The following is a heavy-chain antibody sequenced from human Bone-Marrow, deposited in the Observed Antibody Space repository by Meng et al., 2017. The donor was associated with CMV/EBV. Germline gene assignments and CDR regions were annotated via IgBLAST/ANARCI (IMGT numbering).Heavy chain of an antibody. V-gene: IGHV1-46*01. D-gene: IGHD6-19*01. CDR1: GYTFTSYY. J-gene: IGHJ4*02. CDR3: ARENWQWLSY. Sequence: ASVKVSCNASGYTFTSYYMNWVRQAPGQGLQWMGIINPSGGSTSYAQKFQGRVTMTRDTSTSTVYMELSSLRSEDTAVYYCARENWQWLSYWGQGTLVTVSS. CDR2: INPSGGST.